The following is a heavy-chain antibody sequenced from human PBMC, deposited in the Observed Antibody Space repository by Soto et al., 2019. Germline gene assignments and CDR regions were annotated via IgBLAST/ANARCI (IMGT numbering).Heavy chain of an antibody. D-gene: IGHD5-12*01. CDR2: ISGSGGST. Sequence: GGSLRLSCAASGFTFSSYAMSWVRQAPGKGLEWVSAISGSGGSTYYADSVKGRFTISRDNSKNTLYLQMNSLRAEDTAVYYCAKGKYEGLVPTSSFDYWGQGKLVNVS. J-gene: IGHJ4*02. CDR1: GFTFSSYA. V-gene: IGHV3-23*01. CDR3: AKGKYEGLVPTSSFDY.